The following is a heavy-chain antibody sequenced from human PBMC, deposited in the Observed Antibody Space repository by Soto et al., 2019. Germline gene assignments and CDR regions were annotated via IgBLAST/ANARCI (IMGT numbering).Heavy chain of an antibody. V-gene: IGHV3-23*01. CDR3: AKNQERELPRVIDF. CDR1: GFTFNRYA. D-gene: IGHD1-7*01. J-gene: IGHJ4*02. CDR2: ISGSGATT. Sequence: EVQLLESGGGLVQPGGSLRLSCAASGFTFNRYAMNWVRQDAGKGLEWVSGISGSGATTYYADSVKGRFIISRDNSKNTLYLQMSSLRAEDTALYYCAKNQERELPRVIDFWGQGTLVTVSS.